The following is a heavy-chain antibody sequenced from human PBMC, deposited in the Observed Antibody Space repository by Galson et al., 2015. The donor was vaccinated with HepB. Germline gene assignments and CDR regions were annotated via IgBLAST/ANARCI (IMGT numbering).Heavy chain of an antibody. CDR1: GFRFSSYS. Sequence: SLRLSCAASGFRFSSYSMNWVRQAAGKGLEWVSSINTGGTHMYYADSVKGRFTISRDNAENSLFLQMNSLRVDDTAVYYCARVAPEGAVAGRGNTYFDPWGRGTLVTVSS. CDR3: ARVAPEGAVAGRGNTYFDP. CDR2: INTGGTHM. V-gene: IGHV3-21*01. J-gene: IGHJ2*01. D-gene: IGHD6-19*01.